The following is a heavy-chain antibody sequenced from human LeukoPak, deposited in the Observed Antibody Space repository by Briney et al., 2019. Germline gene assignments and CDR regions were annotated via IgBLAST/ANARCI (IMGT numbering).Heavy chain of an antibody. D-gene: IGHD3-3*01. CDR3: ARAADFWSGYSSGIDY. Sequence: SVKVSCKASGGTFSSYAISWVRQAPGQGLEWMGGIIPIFGTANYAQKFQGRVTITADESTSTAYMELSRLRSEDTAVYYCARAADFWSGYSSGIDYWGQGTLVTVSS. V-gene: IGHV1-69*01. CDR1: GGTFSSYA. CDR2: IIPIFGTA. J-gene: IGHJ4*02.